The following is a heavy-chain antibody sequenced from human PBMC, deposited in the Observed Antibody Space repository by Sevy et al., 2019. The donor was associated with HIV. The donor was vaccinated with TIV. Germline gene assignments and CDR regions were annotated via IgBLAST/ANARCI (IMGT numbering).Heavy chain of an antibody. CDR2: ISHDGINE. Sequence: GGFLRLSCIGSGFSFSYYGIHWVRQAPGKGLDWVALISHDGINEYYADSVKGRFTISRDNSKNTVNLEMNSLRNEDTAIYFCANAYSGSYSHSYLYALDVWGQGTTVTVSS. J-gene: IGHJ6*02. V-gene: IGHV3-30*18. CDR1: GFSFSYYG. CDR3: ANAYSGSYSHSYLYALDV. D-gene: IGHD1-26*01.